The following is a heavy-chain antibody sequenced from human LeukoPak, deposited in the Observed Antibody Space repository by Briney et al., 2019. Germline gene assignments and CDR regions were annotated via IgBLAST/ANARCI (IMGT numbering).Heavy chain of an antibody. CDR3: ATAQEFSSSGAFDI. D-gene: IGHD6-6*01. CDR1: GYTLTELS. Sequence: ASVKVSCKVSGYTLTELSMHWVRQAPGKGLEWMGGFDPEDGETIYAQKFQGRVTMTGDTSTDTAYMELSSLRSEDTAVYYCATAQEFSSSGAFDIWGQGTMVTVSS. J-gene: IGHJ3*02. V-gene: IGHV1-24*01. CDR2: FDPEDGET.